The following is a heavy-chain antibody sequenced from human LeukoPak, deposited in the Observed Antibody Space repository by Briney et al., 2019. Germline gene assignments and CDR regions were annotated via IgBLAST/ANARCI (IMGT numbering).Heavy chain of an antibody. V-gene: IGHV4-34*01. CDR2: INHSGST. CDR1: GGSFSGYY. Sequence: SETLSLTCAVYGGSFSGYYWSWIRQPSGKGLEWIGEINHSGSTNYNPSLKSRVTMSVDTSKNQFSLKLSSVTAADTAVYYCARGAKITMIVVVSNDAFDIWGQGTMVTVSS. D-gene: IGHD3-22*01. J-gene: IGHJ3*02. CDR3: ARGAKITMIVVVSNDAFDI.